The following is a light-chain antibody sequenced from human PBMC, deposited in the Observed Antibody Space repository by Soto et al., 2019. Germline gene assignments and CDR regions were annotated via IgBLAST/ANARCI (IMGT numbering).Light chain of an antibody. CDR2: WAS. CDR1: QSILYSSNNKNY. Sequence: DIVMTQSPDSLAVSLGERATINCKSSQSILYSSNNKNYLVWYQQKPGQPPKVLIYWASTRESGVPDRFSGSGSGTEFTLTISSLQSEDVAVYYCQQYNQWPPYTFGQGTKVDIK. V-gene: IGKV4-1*01. J-gene: IGKJ2*01. CDR3: QQYNQWPPYT.